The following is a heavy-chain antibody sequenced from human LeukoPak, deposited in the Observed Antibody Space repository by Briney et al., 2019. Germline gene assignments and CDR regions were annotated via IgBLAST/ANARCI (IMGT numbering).Heavy chain of an antibody. Sequence: GGSLRLSCAASGFTFSSYAMSWVRQAPGKGLEWVSAISGSGGSTYYADSVKGRFTISRDNSKNTLYLQMNSLRAEDTAVYYCAKDPGDSSGYFRVFDYWGQGTLVAVSS. CDR3: AKDPGDSSGYFRVFDY. J-gene: IGHJ4*02. D-gene: IGHD3-22*01. V-gene: IGHV3-23*01. CDR2: ISGSGGST. CDR1: GFTFSSYA.